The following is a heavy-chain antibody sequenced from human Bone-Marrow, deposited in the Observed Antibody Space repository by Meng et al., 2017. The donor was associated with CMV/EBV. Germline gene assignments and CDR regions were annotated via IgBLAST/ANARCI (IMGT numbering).Heavy chain of an antibody. V-gene: IGHV4-59*01. Sequence: SETLSLTCAVYGGSFSGYYWSWIRQPPGKGLEWIGYIYYSGSTNYNPSLKSRVTISVDTSKNQFSLKLSSVTAADTAVYYCASAALGYCTNGVCYGGYYFDYWGQGTLVTVSS. J-gene: IGHJ4*02. CDR1: GGSFSGYY. D-gene: IGHD2-8*01. CDR2: IYYSGST. CDR3: ASAALGYCTNGVCYGGYYFDY.